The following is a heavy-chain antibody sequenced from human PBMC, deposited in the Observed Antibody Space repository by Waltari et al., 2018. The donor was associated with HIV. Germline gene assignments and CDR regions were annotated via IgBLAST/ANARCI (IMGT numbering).Heavy chain of an antibody. CDR2: AIAMFGTA. CDR1: GGAFGSHS. CDR3: ASARETMGVDFDS. J-gene: IGHJ5*01. V-gene: IGHV1-69*08. D-gene: IGHD3-3*01. Sequence: QVHLVHSGAEVKKPGSSVKVSCKASGGAFGSHSSNWVRQAPGQGLEWMGRAIAMFGTANYARKFQGRVTITADKSTTTAYMELNGLRIDDTAVYYCASARETMGVDFDSWGQGTLVTVS.